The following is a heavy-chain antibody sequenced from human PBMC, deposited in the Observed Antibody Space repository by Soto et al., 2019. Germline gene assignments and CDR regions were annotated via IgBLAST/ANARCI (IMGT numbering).Heavy chain of an antibody. J-gene: IGHJ6*02. CDR3: ARERTSKGGMDI. Sequence: GGSLRLSCAASGFTFSSDWMNWVRQSPGKGLEWVSRIISGGTRATYADFVKGRFTITRDNAKNTLYLQMHSLTADDTAVYYCARERTSKGGMDIWGRGTTVTVSS. CDR2: IISGGTRA. CDR1: GFTFSSDW. V-gene: IGHV3-74*01.